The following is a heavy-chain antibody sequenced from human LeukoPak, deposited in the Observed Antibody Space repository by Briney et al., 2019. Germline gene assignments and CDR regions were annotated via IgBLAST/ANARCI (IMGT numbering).Heavy chain of an antibody. J-gene: IGHJ4*02. D-gene: IGHD3-10*01. CDR2: IYYSGST. Sequence: SQTLSLTCTVSGGSISSGGYYWSWIRQHPGKGLEWIGYIYYSGSTYYNPSLKSRVTISVDTSKNQFSLKLSSVTAADTAVYYCARGVGWFGELFVVLTYFDYWGQGTLVTVSS. V-gene: IGHV4-31*03. CDR1: GGSISSGGYY. CDR3: ARGVGWFGELFVVLTYFDY.